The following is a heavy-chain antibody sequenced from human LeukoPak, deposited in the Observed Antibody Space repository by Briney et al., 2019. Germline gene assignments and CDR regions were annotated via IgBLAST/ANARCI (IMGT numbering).Heavy chain of an antibody. Sequence: GWSLRLSCAASGFTFSSTGMNWVRQAPGKGLEWVSYISSATSTIYYADSVKGRFTISRDNAKNSLYLQMNSLRAEDTAVYYCARDVTYYGGDWFDPWGQGTLVTVSS. CDR1: GFTFSSTG. CDR3: ARDVTYYGGDWFDP. CDR2: ISSATSTI. J-gene: IGHJ5*02. V-gene: IGHV3-48*04. D-gene: IGHD4-23*01.